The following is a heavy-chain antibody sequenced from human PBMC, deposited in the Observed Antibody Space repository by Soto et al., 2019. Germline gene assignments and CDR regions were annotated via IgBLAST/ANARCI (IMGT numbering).Heavy chain of an antibody. J-gene: IGHJ4*02. V-gene: IGHV3-30-3*01. CDR2: ISYDGSNK. CDR1: GFTFSSYA. CDR3: ARTHYYDSSGPY. D-gene: IGHD3-22*01. Sequence: LRLSCAASGFTFSSYAMHWVRQAPGKGLEWVAVISYDGSNKYYADSVKGRFTISRDNSKNTLYLQMNSLRAEDTAVYYCARTHYYDSSGPYWGQGTLVTVSS.